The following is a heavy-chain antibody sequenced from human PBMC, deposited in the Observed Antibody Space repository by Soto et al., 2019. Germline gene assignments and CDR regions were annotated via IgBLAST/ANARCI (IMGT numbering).Heavy chain of an antibody. D-gene: IGHD1-1*01. CDR3: AREFPGALERSRAFDI. J-gene: IGHJ3*02. CDR2: VSATETA. V-gene: IGHV4-4*07. CDR1: GGSIISFY. Sequence: PSETLSLTCTVSGGSIISFYWSWIRQSAGQGLEWIGRVSATETASYNPSLRSRLTMSADMSSNQFSLNLNSVTAADSAVYFCAREFPGALERSRAFDIWGQGTVVTVSS.